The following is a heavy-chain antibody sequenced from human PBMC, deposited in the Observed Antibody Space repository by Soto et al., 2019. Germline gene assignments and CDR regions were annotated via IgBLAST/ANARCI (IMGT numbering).Heavy chain of an antibody. V-gene: IGHV4-59*01. D-gene: IGHD2-2*01. Sequence: PSETLSLTCTVSGGSISSYYWSWIRQPPGKGLEWIGYIYYSGSTNYNPSLKSRVTISVDTSKNQFSLKLSSVTAADTAVYYCARAKPAHNWFDPWGQGTLVTVSS. CDR1: GGSISSYY. J-gene: IGHJ5*02. CDR2: IYYSGST. CDR3: ARAKPAHNWFDP.